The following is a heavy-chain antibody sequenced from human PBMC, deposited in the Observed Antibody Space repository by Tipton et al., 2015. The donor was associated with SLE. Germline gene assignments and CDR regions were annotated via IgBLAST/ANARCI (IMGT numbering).Heavy chain of an antibody. CDR2: IYYSGST. J-gene: IGHJ4*02. CDR3: ARSGPALGYCSGGSCLDY. Sequence: LRLTCAVYGGSFSAYYWSWIRQPPGKGPEWIGYIYYSGSTNYNPSLKSRVTISVDTSKNQFSLKLSSVTAADTAVYYCARSGPALGYCSGGSCLDYWGQGTLVTVSS. V-gene: IGHV4-59*08. CDR1: GGSFSAYY. D-gene: IGHD2-15*01.